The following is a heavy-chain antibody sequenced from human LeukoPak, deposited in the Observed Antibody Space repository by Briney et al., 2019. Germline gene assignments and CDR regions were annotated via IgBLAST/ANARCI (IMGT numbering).Heavy chain of an antibody. CDR2: IYPNSDT. J-gene: IGHJ4*02. Sequence: PGGSLRLSRAASGFTVRSNYMSWVRQAPGKGLEWVSVIYPNSDTYYADSVRGRFTISRDTSKNTMYVQLNSLRAEDTAVYYCVRHTVTGYYFDFWGQGTLVTVSS. CDR1: GFTVRSNY. V-gene: IGHV3-53*01. D-gene: IGHD4-11*01. CDR3: VRHTVTGYYFDF.